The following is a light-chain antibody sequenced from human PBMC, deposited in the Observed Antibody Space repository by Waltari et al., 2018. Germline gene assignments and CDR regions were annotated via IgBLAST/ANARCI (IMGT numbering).Light chain of an antibody. V-gene: IGLV1-40*01. J-gene: IGLJ2*01. Sequence: QSVLTQPPSVSGAPGQRVTISCTGSSSHIGAGYDVHCYQQFPGTAPKLLIYHNSNRPSGVPDRFSGSKSGTSASLAITGLLAEDEADYYCQSFDSSLNAVLFGGGTKLTVL. CDR3: QSFDSSLNAVL. CDR1: SSHIGAGYD. CDR2: HNS.